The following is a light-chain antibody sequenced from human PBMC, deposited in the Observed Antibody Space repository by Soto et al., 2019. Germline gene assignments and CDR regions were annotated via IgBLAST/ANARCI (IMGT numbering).Light chain of an antibody. V-gene: IGKV1-5*03. Sequence: PKSHATLSASVGDRVTITCRVSQSISIWLAWYQQKPGKACKILIYKACSLESGVPSRVSGSGSGTEFTLTISSLQPYDFATDYCKEYSTDTPRMFGQGTKVDIK. CDR1: QSISIW. CDR2: KAC. CDR3: KEYSTDTPRM. J-gene: IGKJ1*01.